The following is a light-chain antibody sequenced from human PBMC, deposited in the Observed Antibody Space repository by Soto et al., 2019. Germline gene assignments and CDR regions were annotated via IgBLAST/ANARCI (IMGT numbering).Light chain of an antibody. CDR3: QQYGSSRT. V-gene: IGKV3-20*01. J-gene: IGKJ1*01. CDR1: QSVSND. Sequence: EIVLTQSPGTLSLSPGERATLSCRASQSVSNDLAWYQQKPGQAPRLLIYGASSRAAGIPDRFSGSWSGTDFCFTISRLEPEDFAVYYCQQYGSSRTFGQGTKVDIK. CDR2: GAS.